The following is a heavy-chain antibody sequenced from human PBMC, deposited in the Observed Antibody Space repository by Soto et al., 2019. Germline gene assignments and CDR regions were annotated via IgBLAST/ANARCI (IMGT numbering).Heavy chain of an antibody. CDR1: GGTFSSYA. CDR3: AGDLLGVGYSYADV. CDR2: IIPIGATA. D-gene: IGHD2-15*01. J-gene: IGHJ6*02. V-gene: IGHV1-69*12. Sequence: QVQLVQSGAEVKKPGSSVKVSCKASGGTFSSYAISWVRQAPGQGLEWMGGIIPIGATANYAQKFQGRVTITADESTSTAYMELGSLSSEDTAVYHCAGDLLGVGYSYADVWGQGTTVTVSS.